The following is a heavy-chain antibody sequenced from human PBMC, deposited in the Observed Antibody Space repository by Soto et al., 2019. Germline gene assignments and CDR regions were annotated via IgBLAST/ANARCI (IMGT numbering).Heavy chain of an antibody. V-gene: IGHV4-59*01. CDR1: GGSISSYY. CDR2: IYYSGST. D-gene: IGHD6-13*01. Sequence: LSLTCTVSGGSISSYYWSWIRQPPGKGLEWIGYIYYSGSTNYNPSLKSRVTISVDTSKNQFSLKLSSVTAADTAVYYCARHEYSSSWYWFDPWGQGTLVTVSS. J-gene: IGHJ5*02. CDR3: ARHEYSSSWYWFDP.